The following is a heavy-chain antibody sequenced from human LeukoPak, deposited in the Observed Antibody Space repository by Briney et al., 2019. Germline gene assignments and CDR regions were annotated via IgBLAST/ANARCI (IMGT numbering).Heavy chain of an antibody. V-gene: IGHV1-46*01. Sequence: ASVKVSCKAPGYTFTSYYMHWVRQAPGQGLEWMGIINPSGGSTSYAQKFQGRVTMTRDTSTSTVYMELSSLRSEDTAVYYCARDRYYDSSGYYFAYSFDYWGRGTLVTVSS. D-gene: IGHD3-22*01. CDR2: INPSGGST. CDR1: GYTFTSYY. J-gene: IGHJ4*02. CDR3: ARDRYYDSSGYYFAYSFDY.